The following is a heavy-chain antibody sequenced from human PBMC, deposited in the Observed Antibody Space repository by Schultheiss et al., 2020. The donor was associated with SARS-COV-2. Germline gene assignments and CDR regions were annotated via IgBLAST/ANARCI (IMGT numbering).Heavy chain of an antibody. D-gene: IGHD1-26*01. CDR1: GGSITGYY. CDR2: IYYTGSA. J-gene: IGHJ4*02. Sequence: SQTLSLTCTVSGGSITGYYWSWIRKPPGKGLEWIGNIYYTGSANYNPSLKSRVTLSVDTSKNEFALKLSSLTAADTAVYYCARRTVGTNRHLDYWGQGALVTVSS. V-gene: IGHV4-59*08. CDR3: ARRTVGTNRHLDY.